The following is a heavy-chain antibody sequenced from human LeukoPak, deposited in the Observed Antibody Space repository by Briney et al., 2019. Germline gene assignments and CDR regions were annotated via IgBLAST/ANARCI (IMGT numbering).Heavy chain of an antibody. CDR2: IIPIFGTA. J-gene: IGHJ4*02. CDR3: ASAYCSGGSCYPRSDY. Sequence: SVRVSCKASGGTFSSYAISWVRQAPGQGLEWMGGIIPIFGTANYAQKFQGRVTITADESTSTAYMELSSLRSEDTAVYYCASAYCSGGSCYPRSDYWGQGTLVTVSS. D-gene: IGHD2-15*01. CDR1: GGTFSSYA. V-gene: IGHV1-69*13.